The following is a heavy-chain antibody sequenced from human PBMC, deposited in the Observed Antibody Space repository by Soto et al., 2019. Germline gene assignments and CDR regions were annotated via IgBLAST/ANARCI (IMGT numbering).Heavy chain of an antibody. V-gene: IGHV3-23*01. Sequence: EVQLLESGGGLVQPGGSLRLSCAASGFTFSSYAMSWVRQAPGKGLEWVSAISGSGGSTYYADSVKGRFTISRDNSKNTLYLQMNSLRAEDTAVYDCAKEPLYDFWSGYPQPLYGMDVWGQGTTVTVSS. CDR2: ISGSGGST. D-gene: IGHD3-3*01. CDR3: AKEPLYDFWSGYPQPLYGMDV. CDR1: GFTFSSYA. J-gene: IGHJ6*02.